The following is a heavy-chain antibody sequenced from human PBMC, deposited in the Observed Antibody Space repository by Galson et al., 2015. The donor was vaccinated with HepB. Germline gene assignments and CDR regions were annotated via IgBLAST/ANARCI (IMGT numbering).Heavy chain of an antibody. CDR2: ISAYNGNT. J-gene: IGHJ6*02. CDR3: ARRYRSLRAHYYYYGMDV. D-gene: IGHD3-16*02. Sequence: SVKVSCKASGYTFTSYGISWVRQAPGQGLEWMGWISAYNGNTNYAQKLQGRVTMTTDTSTSTAYMELRSLRSDDTAVYYCARRYRSLRAHYYYYGMDVWGQGTTVTVSS. CDR1: GYTFTSYG. V-gene: IGHV1-18*01.